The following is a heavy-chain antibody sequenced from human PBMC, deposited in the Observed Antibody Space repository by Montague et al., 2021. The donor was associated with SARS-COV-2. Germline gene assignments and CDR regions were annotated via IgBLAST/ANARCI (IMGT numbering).Heavy chain of an antibody. Sequence: SWRLSCAASGFPFSSYGMHWVRQAPGKGLEWVAVIWYDGSNKYYADSVKGRFTISRDNSKNTLYLQMNSLRAEDTAVYYCAKEIIEVAADWYFDLWGRGTLVTVSS. J-gene: IGHJ2*01. V-gene: IGHV3-33*06. CDR2: IWYDGSNK. CDR3: AKEIIEVAADWYFDL. CDR1: GFPFSSYG. D-gene: IGHD6-19*01.